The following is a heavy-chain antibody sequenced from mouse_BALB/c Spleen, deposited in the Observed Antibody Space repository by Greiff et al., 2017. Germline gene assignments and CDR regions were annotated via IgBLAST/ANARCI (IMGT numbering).Heavy chain of an antibody. Sequence: EVKLVESGGGLVKPGGSLKLSCAASGFAFSSYDMSWVRQTPEKRLEWVAYISSGGGSTYYPDTVKGRFTISRDNAKNTLYLQMSSLKSEDTAMYYCASIYYGNLLDYWGQGTTLTVSS. CDR1: GFAFSSYD. CDR2: ISSGGGST. CDR3: ASIYYGNLLDY. V-gene: IGHV5-12-1*01. J-gene: IGHJ2*01. D-gene: IGHD2-1*01.